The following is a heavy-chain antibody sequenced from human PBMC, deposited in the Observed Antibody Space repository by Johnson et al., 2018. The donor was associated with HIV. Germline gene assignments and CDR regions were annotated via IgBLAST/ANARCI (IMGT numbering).Heavy chain of an antibody. D-gene: IGHD3-22*01. J-gene: IGHJ3*02. Sequence: MLLVESGGGTVQPGGSLRLSCVASGFSVSSNYMSWVRQAPGKGLEWVSVLYSGGNTYYADSVKGRFNISRDNSKNTVYLQMNSLRAEDTAGYYCAIPVSSAWDSIGYYHGEAFDIWGQGTMVTVSS. V-gene: IGHV3-66*01. CDR1: GFSVSSNY. CDR2: LYSGGNT. CDR3: AIPVSSAWDSIGYYHGEAFDI.